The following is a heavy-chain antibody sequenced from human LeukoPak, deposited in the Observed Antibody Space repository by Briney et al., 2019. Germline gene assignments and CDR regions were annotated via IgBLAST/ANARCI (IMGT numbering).Heavy chain of an antibody. Sequence: SVKVSCKASGYTFTGYYMHWVRQAPGQGLEWMGWINPNSGGTNYAQKFQGRVTMTRDTSISTAYMELSRLRSDDTAVYYCARGDTTNPNWFDPWGQGTLVTVSS. CDR2: INPNSGGT. J-gene: IGHJ5*02. V-gene: IGHV1-2*02. D-gene: IGHD5-18*01. CDR1: GYTFTGYY. CDR3: ARGDTTNPNWFDP.